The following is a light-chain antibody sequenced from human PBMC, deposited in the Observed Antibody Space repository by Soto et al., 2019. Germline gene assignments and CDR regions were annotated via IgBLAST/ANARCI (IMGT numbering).Light chain of an antibody. CDR2: AAS. CDR1: QSISSY. CDR3: QQSYSTPVFT. J-gene: IGKJ3*01. V-gene: IGKV1-39*01. Sequence: DIPMTQSPSSLSASAGDRVTITCRASQSISSYLNWYQQKPGKAPKLLIYAASSLQSGVPSRFSGSGSGTDFTLTISSLQPEDFATYYCQQSYSTPVFTFGPGTKVDIK.